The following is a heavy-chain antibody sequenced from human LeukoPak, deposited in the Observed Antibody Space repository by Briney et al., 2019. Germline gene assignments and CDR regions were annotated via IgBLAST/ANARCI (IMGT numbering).Heavy chain of an antibody. D-gene: IGHD3-22*01. CDR2: ISSSGSTI. CDR3: ARDAYDSSGYYYGAPDY. V-gene: IGHV3-48*03. Sequence: AGGSLRLSCAASGFTFSSYEMNWVRQAPGKGLEWVPYISSSGSTIYYADSVKGRFTISRDNSKNTLYLQMNSLRAEDTAVYYCARDAYDSSGYYYGAPDYWGQGTLVTVSS. CDR1: GFTFSSYE. J-gene: IGHJ4*02.